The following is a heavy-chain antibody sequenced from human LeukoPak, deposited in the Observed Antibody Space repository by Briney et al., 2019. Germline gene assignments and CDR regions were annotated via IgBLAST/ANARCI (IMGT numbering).Heavy chain of an antibody. CDR2: IWYDGSNK. V-gene: IGHV3-30*02. Sequence: PGGSLRLSCAASGFTFSSYGMHWVRLAPGKGLEWVAVIWYDGSNKYYADSVKGRFTISRDNSKNTLYLQMNSLRAEDTAVYYCAKDLGYGYSYGYSDYYYYGMDVWGQGTTVTVSS. CDR1: GFTFSSYG. J-gene: IGHJ6*02. D-gene: IGHD5-18*01. CDR3: AKDLGYGYSYGYSDYYYYGMDV.